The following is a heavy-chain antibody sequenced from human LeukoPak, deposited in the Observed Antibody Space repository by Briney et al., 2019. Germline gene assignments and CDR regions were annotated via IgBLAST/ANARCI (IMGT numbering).Heavy chain of an antibody. CDR3: ARETVGATIFDFYFDY. CDR2: IIPIFGTA. J-gene: IGHJ4*02. V-gene: IGHV1-69*13. CDR1: GGTFSSYA. D-gene: IGHD5-12*01. Sequence: SVKVSCKASGGTFSSYAISWVRQAPGQGLEWMGGIIPIFGTANYAQKFQGRVTITADESTSTAYMELSSLRSEDTAVYYCARETVGATIFDFYFDYWGQGTLVTVPS.